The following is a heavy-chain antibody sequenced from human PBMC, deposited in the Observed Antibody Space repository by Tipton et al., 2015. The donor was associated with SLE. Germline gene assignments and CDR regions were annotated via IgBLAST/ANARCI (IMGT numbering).Heavy chain of an antibody. CDR3: ATRPEASASGFDS. Sequence: SLRLSCAASGFPFNFYSMNWVRQAPGKGLEWVSSISSSSSHIFYADSLKGRFTISRDNARNSLYLQMNSLRVEDTAVYYCATRPEASASGFDSWGLGTLVTVSS. CDR2: ISSSSSHI. V-gene: IGHV3-21*01. D-gene: IGHD1-26*01. CDR1: GFPFNFYS. J-gene: IGHJ4*02.